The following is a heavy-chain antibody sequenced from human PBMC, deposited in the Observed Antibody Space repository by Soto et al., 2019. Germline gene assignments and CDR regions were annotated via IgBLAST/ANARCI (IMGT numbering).Heavy chain of an antibody. CDR3: AREKVTMVRGDYYGMDV. CDR1: GFTFSSYG. J-gene: IGHJ6*02. D-gene: IGHD3-10*01. CDR2: IWYDGSNK. V-gene: IGHV3-33*01. Sequence: PGGSLRLSCAASGFTFSSYGMHWVRQAPGKGLEWMAVIWYDGSNKYYADSVKGRFTISRDNSKNTLYLQMNSLRAEDTAVYYCAREKVTMVRGDYYGMDVWGQGTTVTVSS.